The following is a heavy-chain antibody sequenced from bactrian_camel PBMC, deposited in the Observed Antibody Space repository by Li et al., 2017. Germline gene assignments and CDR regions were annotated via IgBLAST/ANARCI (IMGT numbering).Heavy chain of an antibody. CDR1: GLSYYCSYC. V-gene: IGHV3S1*01. CDR3: AARQPCRVWLGYEDPGEYNI. J-gene: IGHJ4*01. D-gene: IGHD1*01. CDR2: HYTGTATT. Sequence: HVQLVESGGGSVQSGGSLRLSCAASGLSYYCSYCMGWFRQAPGKEREAVAAHYTGTATTYVADSVKGRFAISQDNTKNVLYLQMNSLQPEDTAMCYCAARQPCRVWLGYEDPGEYNIWGQGTQVTVS.